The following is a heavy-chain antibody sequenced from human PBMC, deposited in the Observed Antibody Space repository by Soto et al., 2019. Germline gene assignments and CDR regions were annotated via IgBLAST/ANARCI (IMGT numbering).Heavy chain of an antibody. CDR3: ARGSGPMIEWH. CDR1: GYTFTSYA. V-gene: IGHV1-3*05. CDR2: INAGNGNT. J-gene: IGHJ4*02. Sequence: QVQLVQSGAEEKKPGASVKVSCKASGYTFTSYAMHWVRQAPGQRLEWMGWINAGNGNTKYSQKFQGRVTITRDSSASTAYMELSSLRSEDTAVYYCARGSGPMIEWHWGQGTLVTVSS. D-gene: IGHD3-22*01.